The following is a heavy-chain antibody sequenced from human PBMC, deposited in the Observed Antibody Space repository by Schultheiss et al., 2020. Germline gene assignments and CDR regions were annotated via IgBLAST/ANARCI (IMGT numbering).Heavy chain of an antibody. CDR3: AHKRGGIAAPGVFDP. J-gene: IGHJ5*02. CDR2: IYWDDDK. D-gene: IGHD6-13*01. V-gene: IGHV2-5*02. Sequence: SGPTLVKPTQTLTLTCTFSGFSLSTSGVGVGWIRQPPGKALEWLALIYWDDDKRYSPSLKSRLTITKDTSKNQVVLTMTNMDPVDTATYYCAHKRGGIAAPGVFDPWGQGTLVTGYS. CDR1: GFSLSTSGVG.